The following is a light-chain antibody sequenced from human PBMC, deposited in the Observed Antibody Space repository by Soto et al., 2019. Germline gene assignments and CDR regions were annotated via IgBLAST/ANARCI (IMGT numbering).Light chain of an antibody. CDR1: SSDVGGYNY. J-gene: IGLJ2*01. CDR2: DVG. CDR3: SSYTSSSTLRVE. V-gene: IGLV2-14*01. Sequence: QSALTQPASVSGSPGQSITISCTGTSSDVGGYNYVSWYQQHPGKAPKLMIYDVGYRPSGVSNRFSGSKSGNTAFLTISGLQAEDESDYYCSSYTSSSTLRVEFGGGTKVTVL.